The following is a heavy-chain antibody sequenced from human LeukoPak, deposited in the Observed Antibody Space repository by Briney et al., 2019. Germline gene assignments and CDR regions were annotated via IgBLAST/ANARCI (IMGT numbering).Heavy chain of an antibody. D-gene: IGHD3-10*02. CDR1: GFTFSSYS. Sequence: GGSLRLSCAASGFTFSSYSMNWVRQAPGKGLEWVSSISTSSSYINYADSVKGRFTISRDNAKNSLYLQMNSLRAEDTAVYYCAELGITMIGGVWGKGTTVTISS. CDR2: ISTSSSYI. J-gene: IGHJ6*04. CDR3: AELGITMIGGV. V-gene: IGHV3-21*01.